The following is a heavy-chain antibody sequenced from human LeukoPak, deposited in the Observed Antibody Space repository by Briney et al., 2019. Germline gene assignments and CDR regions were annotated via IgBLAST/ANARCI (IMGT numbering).Heavy chain of an antibody. Sequence: PGGSLRLFCAASGFTFSSYAMSWVRQAPGKGLEWVSAISGSGGRTYYADSVKGRFTISRDNSKNTLYLQMNSLRAEDTAVYYCAKDRRFDGSGSYPKYYYGMDVWGQGTTVTAPS. CDR1: GFTFSSYA. CDR3: AKDRRFDGSGSYPKYYYGMDV. V-gene: IGHV3-23*01. J-gene: IGHJ6*02. CDR2: ISGSGGRT. D-gene: IGHD3-10*01.